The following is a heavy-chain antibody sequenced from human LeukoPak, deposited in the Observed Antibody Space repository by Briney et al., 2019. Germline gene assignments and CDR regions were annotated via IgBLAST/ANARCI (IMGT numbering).Heavy chain of an antibody. J-gene: IGHJ4*02. CDR3: ARNGGYSPLDY. CDR2: ISSSSSTI. V-gene: IGHV3-48*01. D-gene: IGHD5-18*01. Sequence: GGSLRLSCAASGFTFSSYSMNWVRQAPGKGLEWVSSISSSSSTIYYADSVKGRFTISRDNAKNSLYLQMDSLRAEDTAVYYCARNGGYSPLDYWGQGTLVTVSS. CDR1: GFTFSSYS.